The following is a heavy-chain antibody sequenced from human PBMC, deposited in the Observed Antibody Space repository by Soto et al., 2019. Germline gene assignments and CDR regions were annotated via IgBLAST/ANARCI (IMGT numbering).Heavy chain of an antibody. Sequence: GTSVKLSGEACGGSFRSYAISWVRQAPGQGVEWMGWMIPNCGTTDYAQKFQGRVTMTRNNSISTAYMELSSLRSEDTAVYYCARLYYDFWSGYYTDYWGQGTLVTVSS. J-gene: IGHJ4*02. CDR2: MIPNCGTT. D-gene: IGHD3-3*01. V-gene: IGHV1-8*01. CDR3: ARLYYDFWSGYYTDY. CDR1: GGSFRSYA.